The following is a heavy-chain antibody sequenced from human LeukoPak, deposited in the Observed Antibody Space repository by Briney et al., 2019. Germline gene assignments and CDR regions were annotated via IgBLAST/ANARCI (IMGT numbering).Heavy chain of an antibody. V-gene: IGHV3-48*04. CDR2: ISTSGSAT. CDR1: GFPFSTHS. D-gene: IGHD5-18*01. Sequence: PGGSLRLSCAASGFPFSTHSLNWVRQAPGKGLEWVSYISTSGSATYYADSVKGRFTISRDNAKNSLSLQMNSLRAEDTAVYYRARWASYDVDSWGQGTLVTVSS. J-gene: IGHJ4*02. CDR3: ARWASYDVDS.